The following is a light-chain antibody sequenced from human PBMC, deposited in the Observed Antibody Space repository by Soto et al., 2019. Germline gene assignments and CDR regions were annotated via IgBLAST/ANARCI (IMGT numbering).Light chain of an antibody. Sequence: DIQMTQSPSTLSASVGDRVTITCRASQRISTWLAWYQQHPGEAPKLLIYGASYLESGVPSRFSGSGSGTEFTLTIDSLQPGDFAVYYCHQYNSYSPFTFCPGTRVDIK. CDR1: QRISTW. J-gene: IGKJ3*01. CDR3: HQYNSYSPFT. CDR2: GAS. V-gene: IGKV1-5*01.